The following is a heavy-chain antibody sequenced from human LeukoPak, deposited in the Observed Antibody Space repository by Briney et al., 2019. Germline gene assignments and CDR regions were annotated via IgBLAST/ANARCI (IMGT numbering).Heavy chain of an antibody. V-gene: IGHV4-59*01. CDR3: AGTPNWFDP. D-gene: IGHD2-15*01. CDR1: GGSISSYY. Sequence: SETLSLTCSVSGGSISSYYWSWIRQPPGKGLEWIGYIYYSGSTNYNPSLKSRVTISVDTSKNQFSLKLSSVTAADTAVYYCAGTPNWFDPWGQGTLVTVSS. CDR2: IYYSGST. J-gene: IGHJ5*02.